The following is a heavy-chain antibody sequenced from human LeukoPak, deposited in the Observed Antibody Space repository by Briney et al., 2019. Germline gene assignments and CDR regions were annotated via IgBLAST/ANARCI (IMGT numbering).Heavy chain of an antibody. V-gene: IGHV3-48*01. CDR1: GFTFSSYS. CDR3: ATVVTDDVDY. J-gene: IGHJ4*02. Sequence: GGSLRLSCAASGFTFSSYSMNWVRQAPGKGLEWVSYISSSSSTIYYADSVKGRFTISRDNAKNSLYLQMNSLRAEDTAVYYCATVVTDDVDYWGQGTLVTVSS. D-gene: IGHD4-23*01. CDR2: ISSSSSTI.